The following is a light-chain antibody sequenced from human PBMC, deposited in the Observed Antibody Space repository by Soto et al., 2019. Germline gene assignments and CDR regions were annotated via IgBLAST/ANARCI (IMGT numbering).Light chain of an antibody. V-gene: IGKV1-27*01. CDR2: GAS. J-gene: IGKJ4*01. CDR3: QNYNSGPSPRT. CDR1: QGGSNY. Sequence: DIQMTQSPSSLSASVGDRVTITCRASQGGSNYVAWYQQRPGQVPELLIYGASTLQSGGPSRFSGSGSGTEFTLTISGLQPEDVATYYCQNYNSGPSPRTFGGGTKVEIK.